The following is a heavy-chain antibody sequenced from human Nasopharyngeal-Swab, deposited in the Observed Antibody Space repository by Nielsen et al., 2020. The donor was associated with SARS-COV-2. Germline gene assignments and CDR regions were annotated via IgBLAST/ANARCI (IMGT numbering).Heavy chain of an antibody. CDR2: IDWDDDK. V-gene: IGHV2-70*11. J-gene: IGHJ4*02. CDR3: ARISSGWYRGYYFDY. Sequence: SGPTLVKPTQTLTLTCTFSGFSLSTSGMCVSWIRQPPGNALEWLARIDWDDDKYYSTSLKTRLTISKDTSKNQVVLTMTNMDPVDTATYYCARISSGWYRGYYFDYWGQGTLVTVSS. CDR1: GFSLSTSGMC. D-gene: IGHD6-19*01.